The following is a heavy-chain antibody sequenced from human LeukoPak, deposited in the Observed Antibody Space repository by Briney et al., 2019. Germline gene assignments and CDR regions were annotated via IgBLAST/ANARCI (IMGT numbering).Heavy chain of an antibody. J-gene: IGHJ4*02. CDR3: ARVPYYDSSGYSNYYFDY. CDR1: GYTFTGYY. V-gene: IGHV1-2*02. D-gene: IGHD3-22*01. Sequence: GSVKVSCKASGYTFTGYYMHWVRQAPGQGLEWMGWINPNSGGTNYAQKFQGRVSMTRDTSISTAYMELSRLRSDDTAVYYCARVPYYDSSGYSNYYFDYWGQGTLVTVSS. CDR2: INPNSGGT.